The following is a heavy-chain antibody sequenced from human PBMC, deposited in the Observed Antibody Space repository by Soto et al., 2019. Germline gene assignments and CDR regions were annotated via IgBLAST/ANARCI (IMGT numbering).Heavy chain of an antibody. CDR2: INHSGST. D-gene: IGHD2-21*01. CDR3: ARVGEIDY. V-gene: IGHV4-39*07. J-gene: IGHJ4*02. CDR1: GGSISSSSYY. Sequence: SETLSLTCTVSGGSISSSSYYWGWIRQPPGKGLEWIGEINHSGSTNYNPSLKSRDTISVDTSKNQFSLKLSSVTAADTAVYYCARVGEIDYWGQGTLVTVSS.